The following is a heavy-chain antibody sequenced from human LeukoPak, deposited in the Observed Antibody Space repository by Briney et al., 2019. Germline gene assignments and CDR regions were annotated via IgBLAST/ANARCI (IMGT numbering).Heavy chain of an antibody. CDR3: AREGSHHALYY. CDR2: IYTSGST. V-gene: IGHV4-61*02. CDR1: GGSISSGSYY. D-gene: IGHD2-15*01. J-gene: IGHJ4*02. Sequence: PSETLSLTCTLSGGSISSGSYYWSWIRQPAGRGLEWIGRIYTSGSTNYNPSLKSRVTISVDTSKNQFSLKLSPVTAADTAVYYCAREGSHHALYYWGQGTLVTVSS.